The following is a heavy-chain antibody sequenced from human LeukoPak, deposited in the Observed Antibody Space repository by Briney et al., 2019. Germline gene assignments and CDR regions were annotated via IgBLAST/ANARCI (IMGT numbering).Heavy chain of an antibody. V-gene: IGHV1-69*13. CDR2: IIPIFGTA. CDR3: ARRPILCSSTSCYPWFDP. D-gene: IGHD2-2*01. CDR1: GGTFSSYA. J-gene: IGHJ5*02. Sequence: ASVKVSCKASGGTFSSYAISWVRQAPGQGLEWMGGIIPIFGTANYAQKFQGRVTITADESTSTAYMELSSLRSEDTAVYYCARRPILCSSTSCYPWFDPWGQGTLVTVSS.